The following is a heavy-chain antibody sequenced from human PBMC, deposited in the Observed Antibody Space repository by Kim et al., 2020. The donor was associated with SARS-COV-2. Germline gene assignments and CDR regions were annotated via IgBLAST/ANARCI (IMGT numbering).Heavy chain of an antibody. Sequence: SVKVSCKASGGTFSSYAISWVRQAPGQGLEWMGGIIPIFGTANYAQKFQGRVTITADESTSTAYMELSSLRSEDTAVYYCARGGEAMVEFDYWGQGTLVTVSS. CDR3: ARGGEAMVEFDY. CDR2: IIPIFGTA. J-gene: IGHJ4*02. D-gene: IGHD5-18*01. V-gene: IGHV1-69*13. CDR1: GGTFSSYA.